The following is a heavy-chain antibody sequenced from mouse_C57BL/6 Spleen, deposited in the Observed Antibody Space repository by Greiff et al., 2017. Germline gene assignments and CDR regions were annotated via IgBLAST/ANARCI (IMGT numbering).Heavy chain of an antibody. CDR1: GYTFTSYW. CDR2: IYPSDSET. Sequence: VQLQQPGAELVRPGSSVKLSCKASGYTFTSYWMDWVKQRPGQGLEWIGNIYPSDSETHYNHKFKDKATLTVDKSSSTAYMQLSSLTSEDSAVYYCARGYRDYDVEYAMDYWGQGTSVTVSS. CDR3: ARGYRDYDVEYAMDY. J-gene: IGHJ4*01. V-gene: IGHV1-61*01. D-gene: IGHD2-4*01.